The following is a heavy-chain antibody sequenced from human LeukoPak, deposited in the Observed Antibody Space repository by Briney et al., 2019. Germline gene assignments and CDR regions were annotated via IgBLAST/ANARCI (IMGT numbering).Heavy chain of an antibody. CDR1: GFTFSSYG. CDR3: AKVGRLRYFDWLLDY. Sequence: PGGSLRLSCAASGFTFSSYGMHWVRQAPGKGLEWVAFIRYDGSNKYYADSVKGRFTISRDNSKNTLYLQMNSLRAEDTAVYYCAKVGRLRYFDWLLDYWGQGTLVTVSS. CDR2: IRYDGSNK. J-gene: IGHJ4*02. D-gene: IGHD3-9*01. V-gene: IGHV3-30*02.